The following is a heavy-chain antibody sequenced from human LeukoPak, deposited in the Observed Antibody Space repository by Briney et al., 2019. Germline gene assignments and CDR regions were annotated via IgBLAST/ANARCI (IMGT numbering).Heavy chain of an antibody. CDR3: ARQWLFDY. CDR1: GYGFSTYW. Sequence: GESLKISWKASGYGFSTYWIAWVRHMPGEGLEWMGIINPEDSDTRYSPSFEGQVTISADKSISTAYLQWNSLKASDTAIYYCARQWLFDYWGQGTLVTVSS. J-gene: IGHJ4*02. CDR2: INPEDSDT. V-gene: IGHV5-51*01. D-gene: IGHD3-22*01.